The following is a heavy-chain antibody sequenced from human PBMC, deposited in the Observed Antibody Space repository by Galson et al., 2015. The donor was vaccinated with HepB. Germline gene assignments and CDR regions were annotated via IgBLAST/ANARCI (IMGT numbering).Heavy chain of an antibody. Sequence: SETLSLTCTVSGGSISSYYWSWIRQPPGKGLEWIGYIYYSGSTNYNPSLKSRVTISVDTSKNQFSLKLSSETAADTAVYYCARVGSLGPYGMDVWGQGTTVTVSS. CDR2: IYYSGST. D-gene: IGHD1-26*01. J-gene: IGHJ6*02. CDR1: GGSISSYY. V-gene: IGHV4-59*08. CDR3: ARVGSLGPYGMDV.